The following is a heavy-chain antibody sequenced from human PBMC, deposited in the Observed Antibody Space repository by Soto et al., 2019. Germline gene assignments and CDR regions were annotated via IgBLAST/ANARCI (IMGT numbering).Heavy chain of an antibody. D-gene: IGHD2-15*01. CDR2: LSGDNGDI. CDR3: SGSCGFGFDF. CDR1: DYTFNSYG. Sequence: QVQLGQSGDELKKPGASVKVSCKASDYTFNSYGISWVRKAPGQGLEWMGWLSGDNGDIKYSQKFQGRVTMTTDISTSTVYMELRSMSSDDTDVYFCSGSCGFGFDFWCQGTLVTVSS. J-gene: IGHJ4*02. V-gene: IGHV1-18*01.